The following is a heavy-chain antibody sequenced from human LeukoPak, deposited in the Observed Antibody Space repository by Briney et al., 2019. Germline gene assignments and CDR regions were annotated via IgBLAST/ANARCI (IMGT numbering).Heavy chain of an antibody. CDR3: ARLPPRGSTNCYLNY. Sequence: ASVKVSCRASGYIFTDYGLSWVRQAPGQGLEWMGWISAYNGNTNYAQKLQGRVTMTTDTSTSTAYMELRSLRSDDTAVYYCARLPPRGSTNCYLNYWGQGTLVTVSS. D-gene: IGHD2-2*01. J-gene: IGHJ4*02. V-gene: IGHV1-18*01. CDR2: ISAYNGNT. CDR1: GYIFTDYG.